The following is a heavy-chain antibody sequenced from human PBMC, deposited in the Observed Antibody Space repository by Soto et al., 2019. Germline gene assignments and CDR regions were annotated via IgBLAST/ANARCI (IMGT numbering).Heavy chain of an antibody. V-gene: IGHV3-33*01. D-gene: IGHD6-19*01. J-gene: IGHJ4*02. Sequence: GGSLRLSCAASGFTFSSYGMHWVRQAPGKGLEWVAVIWYDGSNKYYADSVKGRFTISRDNSKNTLYLQMNSLRAEDTAVYYCARDRLQQWLGPADWGQGTLVTVPS. CDR3: ARDRLQQWLGPAD. CDR1: GFTFSSYG. CDR2: IWYDGSNK.